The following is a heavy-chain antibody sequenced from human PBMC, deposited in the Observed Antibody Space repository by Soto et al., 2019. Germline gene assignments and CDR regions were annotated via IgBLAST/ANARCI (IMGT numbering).Heavy chain of an antibody. Sequence: SETLSLTCTVSGGSISSGGYYWSWIRQHPGKGLEWIGCIYYSGSTYYNPSLKSRVTISVDTSKNQFSLKLSSVTAADTAVYYCARARNVGASDYWGQGTLVTVSS. CDR3: ARARNVGASDY. D-gene: IGHD1-26*01. CDR1: GGSISSGGYY. J-gene: IGHJ4*02. CDR2: IYYSGST. V-gene: IGHV4-31*03.